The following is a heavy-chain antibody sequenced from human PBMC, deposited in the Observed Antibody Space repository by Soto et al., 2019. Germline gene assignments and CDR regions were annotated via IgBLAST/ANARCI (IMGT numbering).Heavy chain of an antibody. D-gene: IGHD3-10*01. V-gene: IGHV1-18*01. CDR3: ARDFYYNSGSSFGY. CDR2: ISAYNGNR. CDR1: GYSYNMFG. Sequence: GASVKVSCKDSGYSYNMFGSTWVRQAPGQGLEWMGWISAYNGNRNYSQKVQGRVTMTTDTSTSTAYMELRSLRSDDTAVYYCARDFYYNSGSSFGYWGQGTLVTVSS. J-gene: IGHJ4*02.